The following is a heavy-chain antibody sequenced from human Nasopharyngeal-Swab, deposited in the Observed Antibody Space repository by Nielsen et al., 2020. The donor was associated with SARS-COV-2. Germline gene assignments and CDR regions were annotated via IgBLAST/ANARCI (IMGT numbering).Heavy chain of an antibody. CDR3: VRDDGDVPGITGSGPPGGF. Sequence: ASVKVSCKASGCTFTDYFMHWVRQAPGQGLEWMGRINPKSGDTQYAEIFRDRVTVTRDTSITTVYMELSSLRSDETAVYYCVRDDGDVPGITGSGPPGGFWGQGTLVTVSS. CDR1: GCTFTDYF. V-gene: IGHV1-2*06. CDR2: INPKSGDT. J-gene: IGHJ4*01. D-gene: IGHD3-10*01.